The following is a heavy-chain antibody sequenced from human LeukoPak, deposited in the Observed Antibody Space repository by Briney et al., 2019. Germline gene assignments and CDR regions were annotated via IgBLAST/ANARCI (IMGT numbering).Heavy chain of an antibody. V-gene: IGHV1-2*02. CDR1: GYTFTGYS. D-gene: IGHD3-22*01. CDR3: ARDLIFASGSNWFDP. J-gene: IGHJ5*02. CDR2: INPNSGGT. Sequence: VASVKVSCKASGYTFTGYSMHWVRQAPGQGLEWMGWINPNSGGTNYAQKFQGRVTMTRDTSISTAYMELSRLRSDDTAVYYCARDLIFASGSNWFDPWGQGTLVTVSS.